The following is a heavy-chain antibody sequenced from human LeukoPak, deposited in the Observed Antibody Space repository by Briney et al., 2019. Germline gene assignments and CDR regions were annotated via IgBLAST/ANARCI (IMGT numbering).Heavy chain of an antibody. J-gene: IGHJ4*02. V-gene: IGHV3-21*01. CDR1: GFTFSSYS. D-gene: IGHD4-23*01. CDR2: ISSSSSYI. CDR3: ARGREVTSYYFDY. Sequence: GGSLRLSCAASGFTFSSYSMNWVRQAPGKGLEWVSSISSSSSYIYYADSVKGRFTISRDNAKNSLYLQMNSLRAEDTAVYYCARGREVTSYYFDYWGQGTLVTVSS.